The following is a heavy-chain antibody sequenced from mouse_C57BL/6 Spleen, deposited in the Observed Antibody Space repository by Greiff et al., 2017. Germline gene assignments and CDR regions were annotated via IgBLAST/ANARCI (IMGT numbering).Heavy chain of an antibody. V-gene: IGHV6-3*01. J-gene: IGHJ4*01. CDR3: TYGNGYAMDY. CDR2: IRLKSDNYAT. D-gene: IGHD2-1*01. Sequence: DVMLVESGGGLVQPGGSMKLSCVASGFTFSNYWMNWVRQSPEKGLEWVAQIRLKSDNYATHYAESVKGRFTISRDDSKSSVYLQMNNLRAEDTGIYYCTYGNGYAMDYWGQGTSVTVSS. CDR1: GFTFSNYW.